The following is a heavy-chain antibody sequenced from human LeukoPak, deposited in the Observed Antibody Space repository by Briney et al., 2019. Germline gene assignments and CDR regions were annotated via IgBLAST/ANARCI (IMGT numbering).Heavy chain of an antibody. CDR2: IIPIFATA. CDR3: ARGPITTRSHFDY. CDR1: GGTFSSYA. J-gene: IGHJ4*02. Sequence: SVKVSCKASGGTFSSYAISWVRQAPGQGLEWVGGIIPIFATANYAQKFQGRVTITADESTSTAYMELSSLRSEDTAVYYCARGPITTRSHFDYWGQGTLVTVSS. V-gene: IGHV1-69*01. D-gene: IGHD3-22*01.